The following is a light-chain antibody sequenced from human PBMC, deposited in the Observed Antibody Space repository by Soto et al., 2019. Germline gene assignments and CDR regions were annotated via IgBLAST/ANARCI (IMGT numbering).Light chain of an antibody. CDR3: QQYNSYPLT. CDR2: KAS. CDR1: QSISSW. Sequence: DIQMTQSPSTLSASVGDRVTITCRASQSISSWLAWYQQKPGKAPKLLIYKASSLESGVPSRFSGSGSGTEFTLNSHSLQPDDFATSYSQQYNSYPLTFGGGTKVEIK. V-gene: IGKV1-5*03. J-gene: IGKJ4*01.